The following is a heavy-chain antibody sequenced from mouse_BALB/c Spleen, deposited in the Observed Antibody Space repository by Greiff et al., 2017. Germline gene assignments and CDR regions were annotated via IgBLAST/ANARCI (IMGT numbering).Heavy chain of an antibody. D-gene: IGHD1-2*01. CDR2: INPSSGYT. CDR1: GYTFTSYT. CDR3: ARKDYGFPYAMDY. J-gene: IGHJ4*01. V-gene: IGHV1-4*02. Sequence: VQGVESAAELARPGASVKMSCKASGYTFTSYTMHWVKQRPGQGLEWIGYINPSSGYTEYNQKFKDKTTLTADKSSSTAYMQLSSLTSEDSAVYYCARKDYGFPYAMDYWGQGTSVTVSS.